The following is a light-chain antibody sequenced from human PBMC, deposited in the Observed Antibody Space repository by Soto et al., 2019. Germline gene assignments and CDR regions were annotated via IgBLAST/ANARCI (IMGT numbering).Light chain of an antibody. V-gene: IGKV3-20*01. CDR1: QSVSNNY. CDR2: GAS. J-gene: IGKJ1*01. CDR3: QQHGTSPIT. Sequence: QSACTLSLSPRERATLSCSASQSVSNNYLAWYQQKPGQAPRLLIYGASSRATGIPDRFSGSGSGTDFTLTISSLEAEDCAGDYCQQHGTSPITFGQGTKV.